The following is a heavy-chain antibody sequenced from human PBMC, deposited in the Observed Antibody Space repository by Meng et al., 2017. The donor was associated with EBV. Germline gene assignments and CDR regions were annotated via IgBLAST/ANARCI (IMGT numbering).Heavy chain of an antibody. Sequence: VELLQFGAEVKKPGSSVKVSCKASGGTFSSYAISWVRQAPGQGLEWMGGIIPIFGTANYAQKFQGRVTITADKSTSTAYMELSSLRSEDTAVYYCARAEIAAAGRLDYWGQGTLVTVSS. CDR2: IIPIFGTA. V-gene: IGHV1-69*06. J-gene: IGHJ4*02. D-gene: IGHD6-13*01. CDR3: ARAEIAAAGRLDY. CDR1: GGTFSSYA.